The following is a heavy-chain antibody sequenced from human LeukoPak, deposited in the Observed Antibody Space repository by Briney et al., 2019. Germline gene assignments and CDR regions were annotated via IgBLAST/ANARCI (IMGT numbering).Heavy chain of an antibody. J-gene: IGHJ4*02. D-gene: IGHD6-19*01. CDR2: IYPGDSDT. Sequence: GESLKMSCKGSGYNFTNYWIGWVRQMPGKGLEWMGLIYPGDSDTGYSPSFQGQVTISADKSSSTAYLQWNSLKASDTAMYYCARRTVYISGWCSFDYWGQGTLVTVSS. CDR3: ARRTVYISGWCSFDY. V-gene: IGHV5-51*01. CDR1: GYNFTNYW.